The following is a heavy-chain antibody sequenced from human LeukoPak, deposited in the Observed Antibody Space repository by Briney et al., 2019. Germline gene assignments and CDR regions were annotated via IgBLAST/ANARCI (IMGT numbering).Heavy chain of an antibody. CDR1: GGSISSSY. CDR2: IYISGST. Sequence: SETLSLTCSVSGGSISSSYWSWIRQPAGKGLEWIGRIYISGSTNYNPSLKSRVTMSVDTSKNQFSLKLSSVTAADTAVYYCARSPDSDRLDYWGQGTLVTVSS. J-gene: IGHJ4*02. CDR3: ARSPDSDRLDY. D-gene: IGHD3-22*01. V-gene: IGHV4-4*07.